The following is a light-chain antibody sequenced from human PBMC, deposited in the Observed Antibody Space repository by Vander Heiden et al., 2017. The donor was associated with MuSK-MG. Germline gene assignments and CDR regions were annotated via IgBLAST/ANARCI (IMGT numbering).Light chain of an antibody. CDR3: QQSYSTPVT. CDR1: QSISSY. J-gene: IGKJ2*01. V-gene: IGKV1-39*01. Sequence: IQMTQSPSSLSASVGDRVTITCRASQSISSYLNWYQQKPGKAPKLLIYAASSLQSGVPSRFSGSGSGTDFTLTISSLQPEDFATYYCQQSYSTPVTFGQGTKLXIK. CDR2: AAS.